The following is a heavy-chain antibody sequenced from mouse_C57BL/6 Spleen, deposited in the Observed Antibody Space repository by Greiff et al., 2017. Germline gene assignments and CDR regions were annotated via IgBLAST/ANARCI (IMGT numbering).Heavy chain of an antibody. CDR1: GFTFTDYY. D-gene: IGHD2-3*01. CDR3: ARYMVGYYLYFDY. V-gene: IGHV7-3*01. J-gene: IGHJ2*01. Sequence: EVKLMESGGGLVQPGGSLSLSCAASGFTFTDYYMSWVRQPPGKALEWLGFIRNKANGYTTEYSASVKGRFTISRDNSQSILYLQMNALGAEDSATYYCARYMVGYYLYFDYWGQGTTLTVSS. CDR2: IRNKANGYTT.